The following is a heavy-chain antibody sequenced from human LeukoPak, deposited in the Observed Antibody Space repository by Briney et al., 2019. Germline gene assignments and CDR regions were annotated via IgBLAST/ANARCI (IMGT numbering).Heavy chain of an antibody. J-gene: IGHJ5*02. CDR2: IIPIFGTA. CDR3: ARGLRYFDWLFL. V-gene: IGHV1-69*06. Sequence: SVKVSCKASGGTFSSYAISWVRQAPGQGLEWMGGIIPIFGTANYAQKFQGRVTITAHKSTSTAYMELSSLRSEDTAVYYCARGLRYFDWLFLWGQGTLVTVSS. D-gene: IGHD3-9*01. CDR1: GGTFSSYA.